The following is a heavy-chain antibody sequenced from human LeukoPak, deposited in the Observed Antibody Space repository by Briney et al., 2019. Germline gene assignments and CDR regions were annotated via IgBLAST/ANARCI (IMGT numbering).Heavy chain of an antibody. CDR1: GFTVSSNY. J-gene: IGHJ5*02. CDR3: ARVTAWFGEPNWFDP. Sequence: GGSLRLSCAASGFTVSSNYMSWVRQAPGKGLEWVSVIYSGGSTYYADSVKGRFTISRDNSKNTLYLQMNSLRAEDTAVYYCARVTAWFGEPNWFDPWGQGTLVTVSS. V-gene: IGHV3-53*01. D-gene: IGHD3-10*01. CDR2: IYSGGST.